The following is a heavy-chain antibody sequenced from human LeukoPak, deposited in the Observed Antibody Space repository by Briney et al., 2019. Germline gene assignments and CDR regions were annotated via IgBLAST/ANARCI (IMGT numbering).Heavy chain of an antibody. CDR3: AREGDYYYYMDV. J-gene: IGHJ6*03. CDR1: GESFSGYY. Sequence: PSETLSLTCAVYGESFSGYYWSWIRQPPGKGLEWIGSIYHSGSTYYNPSLKSRVTISVDTSKNQFSLKLSSVTAADTAVYYCAREGDYYYYMDVWGKGTTVTVSS. CDR2: IYHSGST. V-gene: IGHV4-34*01.